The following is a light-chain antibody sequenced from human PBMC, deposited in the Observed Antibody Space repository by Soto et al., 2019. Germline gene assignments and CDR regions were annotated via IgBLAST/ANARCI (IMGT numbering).Light chain of an antibody. CDR2: GAS. CDR3: QQYVSSGT. Sequence: IVLKESPGTLSLYPKERATVSCRASQSVSNNYLAWYQQKPGQAPRLLIYGASNRATGIPDRFSGSGSGTDFTLTISRLEPEDFAVYYCQQYVSSGTFGQGTKV. V-gene: IGKV3-20*01. CDR1: QSVSNNY. J-gene: IGKJ1*01.